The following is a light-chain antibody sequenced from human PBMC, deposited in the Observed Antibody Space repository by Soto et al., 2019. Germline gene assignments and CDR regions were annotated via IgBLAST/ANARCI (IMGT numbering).Light chain of an antibody. V-gene: IGLV1-40*01. J-gene: IGLJ3*02. CDR1: SSNIGAGYD. CDR2: GNS. Sequence: QSVLTQPPSVSGAPGQRVTISCTGSSSNIGAGYDVHWYQQLPGTAPKLLIYGNSNRPSGVPDRFSGSKSGNTASLTVSGLQAEDEADYYCSSYAGRDSWRFGGGTKLTVL. CDR3: SSYAGRDSWR.